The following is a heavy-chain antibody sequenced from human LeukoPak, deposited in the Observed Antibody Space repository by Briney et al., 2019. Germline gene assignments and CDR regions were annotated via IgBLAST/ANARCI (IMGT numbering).Heavy chain of an antibody. CDR2: ISHDGDHK. J-gene: IGHJ4*02. Sequence: GGSLRLSCAASGFTFSSYGMHWVRQAPGTGLEWVAVISHDGDHKYHADSVKGRFTISRDNSKNTLYLQMNSLRVEDTAVYYCARDRVVAARPISYSFDYWGQGTLVTVSS. D-gene: IGHD2-15*01. V-gene: IGHV3-30*19. CDR1: GFTFSSYG. CDR3: ARDRVVAARPISYSFDY.